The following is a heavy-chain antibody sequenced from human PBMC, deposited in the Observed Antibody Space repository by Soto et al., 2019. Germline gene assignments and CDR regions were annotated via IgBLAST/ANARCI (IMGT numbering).Heavy chain of an antibody. CDR1: GFTFSSYA. CDR3: AKKAYCGGDCYPPYLYDGMDV. Sequence: EVQLLESGGGLVQPGGSLRLSCAASGFTFSSYAMSWVRQAPGKGLEWVSAISGSGGSTYYADSVKGRFTISRDNSKNTLYLQMNSLRAEDTAVYYCAKKAYCGGDCYPPYLYDGMDVWGQGTPVTVSS. D-gene: IGHD2-21*02. J-gene: IGHJ6*02. CDR2: ISGSGGST. V-gene: IGHV3-23*01.